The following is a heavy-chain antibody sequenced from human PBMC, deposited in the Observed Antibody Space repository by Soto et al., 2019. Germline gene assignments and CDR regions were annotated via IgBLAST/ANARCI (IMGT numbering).Heavy chain of an antibody. CDR1: GYTFTGYY. J-gene: IGHJ5*02. V-gene: IGHV1-2*04. D-gene: IGHD2-2*01. Sequence: QVQLVQSGAEVKKPGASVKVSCKASGYTFTGYYMHWVRQAPGQGLEWMGWINPNSGGTNYAQKFQGWVTMTRDTSISTAYMELSRLRSDDTAVYYCARGYPDDCISTSCDWFDPWGQGTLVTVSS. CDR2: INPNSGGT. CDR3: ARGYPDDCISTSCDWFDP.